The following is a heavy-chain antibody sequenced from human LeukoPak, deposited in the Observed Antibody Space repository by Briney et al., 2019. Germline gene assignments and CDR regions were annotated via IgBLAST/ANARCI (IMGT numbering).Heavy chain of an antibody. CDR3: AKVLLYYGSGTYPYYFDY. J-gene: IGHJ4*02. CDR2: ISGSGRST. CDR1: GFTFSSYA. V-gene: IGHV3-23*01. Sequence: PGGSLRLSCAASGFTFSSYAMSWVRQAPGKGLEWVSSISGSGRSTYYADSVKGRFTISRDSSKSTLYLQMNSLRAEDSAVYYCAKVLLYYGSGTYPYYFDYWGQGTLVTVSS. D-gene: IGHD3-10*01.